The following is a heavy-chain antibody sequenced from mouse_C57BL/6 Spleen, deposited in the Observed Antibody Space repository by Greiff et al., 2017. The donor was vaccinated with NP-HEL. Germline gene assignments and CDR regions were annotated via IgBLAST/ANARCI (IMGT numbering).Heavy chain of an antibody. D-gene: IGHD1-1*01. CDR3: ARDNTTVVAHWYFDV. CDR1: GFTFSSYA. V-gene: IGHV5-4*01. Sequence: EVQGVESGGGLVKPGGSLKLSCAASGFTFSSYAMSWVRQTPEKRLEWVATISDGGSYTYYPDNVKGRFTISRDNAKNNLYLQMSHLKSEDTAMYYCARDNTTVVAHWYFDVWGTGTTVTVSS. J-gene: IGHJ1*03. CDR2: ISDGGSYT.